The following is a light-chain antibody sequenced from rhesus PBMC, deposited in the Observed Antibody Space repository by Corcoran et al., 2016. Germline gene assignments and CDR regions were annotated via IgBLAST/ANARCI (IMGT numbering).Light chain of an antibody. CDR2: KAS. CDR3: QHSYGTPFT. Sequence: DIQMTQSPSSLSASVGDTVTIPCRASQSISSWLAWYQQKPLKAPKPLIDKASTLQSGVPSRFTGSGAVTDFTLTISSLQPEDFGTYYCQHSYGTPFTFGPGTKLDIK. CDR1: QSISSW. J-gene: IGKJ3*01. V-gene: IGKV1-22*01.